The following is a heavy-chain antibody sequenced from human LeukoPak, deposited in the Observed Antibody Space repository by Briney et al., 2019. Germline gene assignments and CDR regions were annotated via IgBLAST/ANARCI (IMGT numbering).Heavy chain of an antibody. CDR1: GFTFSSYW. J-gene: IGHJ6*02. D-gene: IGHD2-21*01. CDR3: ARDFGSPIFPSIDYYYYGMDV. Sequence: QPGGSLRLSCAASGFTFSSYWMSWVRQAPGKGLEWVANIKQDGSEKYYVDSVKGRFTISRDNAKNSLYLQMNSLRAEDTAVYYCARDFGSPIFPSIDYYYYGMDVWGQGTTVTVSS. V-gene: IGHV3-7*01. CDR2: IKQDGSEK.